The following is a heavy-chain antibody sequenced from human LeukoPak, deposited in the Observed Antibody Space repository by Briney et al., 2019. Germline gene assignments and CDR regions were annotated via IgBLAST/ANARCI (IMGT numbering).Heavy chain of an antibody. Sequence: SETLSLTCSVSGASISSSSHYWGWIRQPPGKGLEWIGSIHYTGSTYYNPSLKSRVTISVDTSNNHFSLKLTSVTAADTAVYYCARGGQEGYNYPYFDYWDQGTLVTVSS. CDR2: IHYTGST. V-gene: IGHV4-39*02. J-gene: IGHJ4*02. CDR1: GASISSSSHY. D-gene: IGHD5-24*01. CDR3: ARGGQEGYNYPYFDY.